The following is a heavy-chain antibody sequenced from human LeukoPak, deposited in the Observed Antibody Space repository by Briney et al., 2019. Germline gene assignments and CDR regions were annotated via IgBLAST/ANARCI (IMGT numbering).Heavy chain of an antibody. V-gene: IGHV3-74*01. CDR2: IKGDEMTT. D-gene: IGHD3-9*01. Sequence: GGSLRLSCAASGFTFSTYWMHWVRQAPGKGLEWVSRIKGDEMTTNYADSVEGRFTISRDNSKNTLYLQMNSLRAEDTAVYYCARDSDILTGHWGGFDYWGQGTLVTVSS. CDR1: GFTFSTYW. CDR3: ARDSDILTGHWGGFDY. J-gene: IGHJ4*02.